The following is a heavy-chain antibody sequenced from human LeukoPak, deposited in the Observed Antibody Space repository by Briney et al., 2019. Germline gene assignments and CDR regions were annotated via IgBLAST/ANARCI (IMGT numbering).Heavy chain of an antibody. V-gene: IGHV1-69*13. Sequence: GASVKVSCKASGGTFSTFAISWVRQAPGQGLEWMGGIIPIFGTANYAQKFQGRVTITADESTSTAYMELSSLRSEDTAVYYCATIGMVGATRNWFDPWGQGTLVTVSS. CDR3: ATIGMVGATRNWFDP. CDR2: IIPIFGTA. D-gene: IGHD1-26*01. CDR1: GGTFSTFA. J-gene: IGHJ5*02.